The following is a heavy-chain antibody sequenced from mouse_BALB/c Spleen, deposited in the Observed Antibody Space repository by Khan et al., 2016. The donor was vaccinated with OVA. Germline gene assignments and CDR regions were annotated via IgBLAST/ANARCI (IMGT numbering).Heavy chain of an antibody. V-gene: IGHV3-2*02. Sequence: EVELVESGPGLVKPSQSLSLTCTVTGYSITSGYGWNWIRQFPGNKLEWMGYISYSGSTNYNPSLKSRISITRDTPKNQFFLQCNSVTTEDTATYYCARTARIKYWGQGTTLTVSS. J-gene: IGHJ2*01. D-gene: IGHD1-2*01. CDR3: ARTARIKY. CDR2: ISYSGST. CDR1: GYSITSGYG.